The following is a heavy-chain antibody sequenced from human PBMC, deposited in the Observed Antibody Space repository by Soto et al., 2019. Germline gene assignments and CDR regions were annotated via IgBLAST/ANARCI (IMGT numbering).Heavy chain of an antibody. CDR3: ARSVAVPGAHVDY. Sequence: SETLSLTCSVSGGSISGSYWSWIRQSPGKGLEWLGYVYYTGSTNYSPSLRSRVSISVDTSKNEFSLRLSSVTAADTAVYFCARSVAVPGAHVDYWGQGTQVTVSS. D-gene: IGHD6-19*01. CDR1: GGSISGSY. CDR2: VYYTGST. J-gene: IGHJ4*02. V-gene: IGHV4-59*01.